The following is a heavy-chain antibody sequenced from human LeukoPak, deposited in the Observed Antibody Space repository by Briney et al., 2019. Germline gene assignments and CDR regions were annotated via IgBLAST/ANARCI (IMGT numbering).Heavy chain of an antibody. D-gene: IGHD4-17*01. CDR1: GFTFSSYG. V-gene: IGHV3-30*02. J-gene: IGHJ4*02. CDR2: IWYDGSNK. Sequence: PGGSLRLSCAASGFTFSSYGMHWVRQAPGKGLEWVAVIWYDGSNKYYADSVKGRFTISRDNSKNTLYLQMNSLRAEDTAVYYCAKIRAGYTVTWYFDYWGQGTLVTVSS. CDR3: AKIRAGYTVTWYFDY.